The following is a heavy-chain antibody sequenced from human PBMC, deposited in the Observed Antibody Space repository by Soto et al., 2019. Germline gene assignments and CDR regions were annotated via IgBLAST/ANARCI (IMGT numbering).Heavy chain of an antibody. J-gene: IGHJ4*02. Sequence: EVQLVESGGGLVQPGGSLRLSCAASGFTFSDHYMDWVRQAPGKGLEWVGRTRNKANSYSTEYAASVKGRFTISRDDSKKSLYLQMNRMKTEDTAVYYCARVALSGDPLKSSDYWGQGTLFTVSS. V-gene: IGHV3-72*01. CDR2: TRNKANSYST. CDR3: ARVALSGDPLKSSDY. D-gene: IGHD4-17*01. CDR1: GFTFSDHY.